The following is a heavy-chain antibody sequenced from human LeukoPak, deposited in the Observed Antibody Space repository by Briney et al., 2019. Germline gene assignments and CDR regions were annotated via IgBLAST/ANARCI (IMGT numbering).Heavy chain of an antibody. V-gene: IGHV3-9*01. J-gene: IGHJ4*02. Sequence: GGSLRLSCAASGFTFDDYAMHWVRQAPGKGLEWVSGISWNSGSIGYADSVKGRFTISRDNAKNSLYLQMNSLRAEDTALYYCAKDMRGVTAMVNWGQGTLVTVSS. CDR2: ISWNSGSI. CDR1: GFTFDDYA. D-gene: IGHD5-18*01. CDR3: AKDMRGVTAMVN.